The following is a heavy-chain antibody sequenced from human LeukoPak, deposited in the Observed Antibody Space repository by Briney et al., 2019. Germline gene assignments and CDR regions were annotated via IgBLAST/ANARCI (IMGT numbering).Heavy chain of an antibody. J-gene: IGHJ6*03. Sequence: PGGSLRLSCAASGFTFSSYWMSWVRQAPGKGLEWVANIKQDGSEKYYVDSVKGRFTISRYNAKNSLYLQMNSLRAEDTAVYYCARDHYYGSGSYYRSRFDYYYYYMDVWGKGITVTVSS. D-gene: IGHD3-10*01. CDR2: IKQDGSEK. CDR1: GFTFSSYW. V-gene: IGHV3-7*01. CDR3: ARDHYYGSGSYYRSRFDYYYYYMDV.